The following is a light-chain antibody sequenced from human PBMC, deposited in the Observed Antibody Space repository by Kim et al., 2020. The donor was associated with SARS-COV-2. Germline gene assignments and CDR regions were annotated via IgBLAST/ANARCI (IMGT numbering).Light chain of an antibody. CDR2: QAY. V-gene: IGKV1-5*03. CDR3: HQYNSYIPT. Sequence: ASVGTSVTNTCRARQSISIWLAWYQQKPGRAPQLLIYQAYKLERGVPSRFSGSGSGTECTLTISSLQPDDFATYYCHQYNSYIPTFGQGTKVDIK. J-gene: IGKJ1*01. CDR1: QSISIW.